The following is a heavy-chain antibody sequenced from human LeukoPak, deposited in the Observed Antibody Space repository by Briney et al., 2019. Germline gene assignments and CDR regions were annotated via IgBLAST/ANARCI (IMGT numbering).Heavy chain of an antibody. CDR1: GGSISSSAYY. Sequence: PETLSLTRTVSGGSISSSAYYWGWIRRPPEKGLEWIGTMYYSGSTYYNPSLKSRVDISVDTSKNQFSLKLSSATAADTAVYHCARHRRYCSGGVCYIYYFDYWGQGTLVTVSS. CDR2: MYYSGST. J-gene: IGHJ4*02. D-gene: IGHD2-8*02. CDR3: ARHRRYCSGGVCYIYYFDY. V-gene: IGHV4-39*01.